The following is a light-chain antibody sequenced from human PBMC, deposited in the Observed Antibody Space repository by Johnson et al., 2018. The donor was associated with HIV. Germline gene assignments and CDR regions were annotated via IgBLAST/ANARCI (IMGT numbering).Light chain of an antibody. Sequence: QSVLTQPPSVSAAPGQKVTISCSGSSSNIGNNYVSWYQQVPGTAPKLLIFDNNKRPSGIPDRFSGSKSGTSATLGITGLQTGAEAEYYCGTWDSSLNTGAFGTGTKVTVL. CDR2: DNN. J-gene: IGLJ1*01. CDR1: SSNIGNNY. V-gene: IGLV1-51*01. CDR3: GTWDSSLNTGA.